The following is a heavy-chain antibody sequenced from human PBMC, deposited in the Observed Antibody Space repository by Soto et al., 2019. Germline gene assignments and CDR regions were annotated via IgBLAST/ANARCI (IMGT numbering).Heavy chain of an antibody. V-gene: IGHV3-30*03. Sequence: GSLRLSCAASVFTFSSYGMHWVRQAPGEGLEWVAVISYDGSNKYYADSVKGRFTISRDNSKNTLYLQMNSLRAEDTAVYYCAAGRSSYDFWSGYEGGNNWFDPWGQGTLVTVSS. CDR2: ISYDGSNK. CDR3: AAGRSSYDFWSGYEGGNNWFDP. CDR1: VFTFSSYG. D-gene: IGHD3-3*01. J-gene: IGHJ5*02.